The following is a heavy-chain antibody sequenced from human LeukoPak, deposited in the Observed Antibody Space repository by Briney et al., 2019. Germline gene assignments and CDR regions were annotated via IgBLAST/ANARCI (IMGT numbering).Heavy chain of an antibody. CDR1: GFTVSSNY. CDR2: IYSGGST. J-gene: IGHJ2*01. Sequence: GGSLRLSCAASGFTVSSNYMNWVRQAPGKGLEWVSLIYSGGSTYYADSVTGRFTISRDNSKNTLYLQMNSLRAEDTAVYYCARRSEQLYCTSTSCPKSWYFDLWGRGTLVTVSS. V-gene: IGHV3-53*01. D-gene: IGHD2-2*01. CDR3: ARRSEQLYCTSTSCPKSWYFDL.